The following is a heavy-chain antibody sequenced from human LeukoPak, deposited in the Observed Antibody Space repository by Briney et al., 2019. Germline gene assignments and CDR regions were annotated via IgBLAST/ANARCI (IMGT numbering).Heavy chain of an antibody. D-gene: IGHD1-26*01. V-gene: IGHV1-2*04. Sequence: VASVKVSCKASGGTFSSYAISWVRQAPGQGLEWMGWINPNSGGTNYAQKFQGWVTMTRDTSISTAYMELSRLRSDDTAVYYCARGRIVGAPDYYFDYWGQGTLVTVSS. CDR2: INPNSGGT. CDR3: ARGRIVGAPDYYFDY. CDR1: GGTFSSYA. J-gene: IGHJ4*02.